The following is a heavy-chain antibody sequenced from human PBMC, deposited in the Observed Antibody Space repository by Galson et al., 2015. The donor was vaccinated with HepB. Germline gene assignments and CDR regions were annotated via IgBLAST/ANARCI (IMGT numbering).Heavy chain of an antibody. CDR2: ISGSGDTT. Sequence: SLRLSCAASGFTFNRNAMNWVRQAPGKGLEWVSSISGSGDTTYYAASVKGRFTVSRDNSKNTLYLQMNSLRVEDSAVYYCARGDSISATGTCDYWGQGTRVTVSS. D-gene: IGHD1-1*01. V-gene: IGHV3-23*01. CDR1: GFTFNRNA. CDR3: ARGDSISATGTCDY. J-gene: IGHJ4*02.